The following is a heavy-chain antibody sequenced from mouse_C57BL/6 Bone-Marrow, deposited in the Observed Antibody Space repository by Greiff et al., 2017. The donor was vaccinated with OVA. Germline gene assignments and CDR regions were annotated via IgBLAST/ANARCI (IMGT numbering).Heavy chain of an antibody. Sequence: QVQLKQPGAELVKPGASVKLSCKASGFSFTSYWMRRVKQRPGRGLVWIGRIVTNSGGTKYNEKFKSQVTLTLDKPSSTAYMQLSSLTTEDSAVEDCARGLDYWGQGTTLTVSA. J-gene: IGHJ2*01. CDR1: GFSFTSYW. V-gene: IGHV1-72*01. CDR2: IVTNSGGT. CDR3: ARGLDY.